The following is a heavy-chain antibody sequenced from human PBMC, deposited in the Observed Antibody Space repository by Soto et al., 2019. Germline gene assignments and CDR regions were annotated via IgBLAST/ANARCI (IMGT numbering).Heavy chain of an antibody. V-gene: IGHV3-30-3*01. Sequence: GGSLRLSCAASGFTFSSYAMHWVRQAPGKGLEWVAVISYDGSNKYYADSVKGRFTVSRDNSKNTLYLQMNSLRAEDTAVYYCAREIARVTIFGVVIMDYYYYGMDVWGQGTTVTVSS. CDR2: ISYDGSNK. D-gene: IGHD3-3*01. J-gene: IGHJ6*02. CDR3: AREIARVTIFGVVIMDYYYYGMDV. CDR1: GFTFSSYA.